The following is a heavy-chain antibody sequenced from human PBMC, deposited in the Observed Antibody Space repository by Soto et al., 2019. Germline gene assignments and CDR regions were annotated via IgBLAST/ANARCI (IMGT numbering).Heavy chain of an antibody. J-gene: IGHJ4*02. D-gene: IGHD3-9*01. Sequence: GESLKISCKGSGYSFTSYWIGWVRQMPGKGLEWMGIIYPGDSDTRYSPSFQGQVTISADKSISTAYLQWSSLKASDTAMYYCAREGLRDDILTGSVDYWGQGTLVTVSS. CDR2: IYPGDSDT. CDR1: GYSFTSYW. CDR3: AREGLRDDILTGSVDY. V-gene: IGHV5-51*01.